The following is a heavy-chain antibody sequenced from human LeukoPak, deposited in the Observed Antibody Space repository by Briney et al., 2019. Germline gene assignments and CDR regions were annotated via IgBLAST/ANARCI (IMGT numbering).Heavy chain of an antibody. CDR1: GVSISSSY. D-gene: IGHD2-2*02. Sequence: PSETLSLTCTVSGVSISSSYWSWIRQPPGKGLEWIGYISYSGRTYYNPSLRSRVTISVDTSKNHFSLKLSSVTAADTAVYYCARGLYRYGRSTFDYWGQGTLVTVSS. CDR3: ARGLYRYGRSTFDY. V-gene: IGHV4-59*08. J-gene: IGHJ4*02. CDR2: ISYSGRT.